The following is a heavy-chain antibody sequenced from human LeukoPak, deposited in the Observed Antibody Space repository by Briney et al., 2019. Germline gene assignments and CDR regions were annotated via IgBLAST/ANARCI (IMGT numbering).Heavy chain of an antibody. CDR1: GFTFSSYT. CDR3: ASDSSSSPAYYHYYMDA. V-gene: IGHV3-21*01. D-gene: IGHD6-13*01. Sequence: GGSLRLSCAASGFTFSSYTMNWVRQAPGKGLEWVSSITTTSSYIYCADSVKGRFTISRDNAKSSLFLQMNSLRAEDTGVYYCASDSSSSPAYYHYYMDAWGKGTTVTVSS. CDR2: ITTTSSYI. J-gene: IGHJ6*03.